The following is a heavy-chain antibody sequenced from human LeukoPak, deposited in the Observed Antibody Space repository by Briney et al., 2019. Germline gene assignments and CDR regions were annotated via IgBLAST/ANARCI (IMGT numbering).Heavy chain of an antibody. Sequence: SEALSLTCTVSGVSISSYYWSWIRQPPGKGLEWIGYIYYSESTNYSPSLKSRVTISLDTSKNQFSLKLSSVTAADTAVYYCARHDGSSWYYAFDVWGQGTVVTVSS. CDR2: IYYSEST. J-gene: IGHJ3*01. CDR1: GVSISSYY. V-gene: IGHV4-59*08. D-gene: IGHD6-13*01. CDR3: ARHDGSSWYYAFDV.